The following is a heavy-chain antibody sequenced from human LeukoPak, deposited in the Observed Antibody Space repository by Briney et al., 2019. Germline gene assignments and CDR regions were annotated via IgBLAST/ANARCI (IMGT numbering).Heavy chain of an antibody. CDR1: GFTFSSYA. J-gene: IGHJ3*02. Sequence: PGGSLRLSCAASGFTFSSYAMSWIRQPPGKGLEWIGSIYHSGSTYYNPSLKSRVTISVDTSKNQFSLQLSSVPAADTSVYYCASGYSYALDWAFDIWGQGTMDTVSS. CDR2: IYHSGST. D-gene: IGHD5-18*01. CDR3: ASGYSYALDWAFDI. V-gene: IGHV4-38-2*01.